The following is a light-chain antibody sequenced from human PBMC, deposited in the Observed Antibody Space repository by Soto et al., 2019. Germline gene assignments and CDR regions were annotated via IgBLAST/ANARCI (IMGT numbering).Light chain of an antibody. CDR1: QSISTW. CDR2: DAS. CDR3: QQYNSYST. Sequence: DIQMTHSPSTLSASVGDRVTITCRASQSISTWLAWYQQKPGKAPKLLIYDASSLESGVPSRFSGSGSVTEFTLTISSLQPEDFASYYCQQYNSYSTFGQGTKVDIK. V-gene: IGKV1-5*01. J-gene: IGKJ1*01.